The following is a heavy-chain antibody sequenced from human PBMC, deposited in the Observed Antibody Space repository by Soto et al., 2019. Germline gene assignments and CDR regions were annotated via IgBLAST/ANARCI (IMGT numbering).Heavy chain of an antibody. D-gene: IGHD3-3*01. CDR3: ARLSYDFASEDAFDF. Sequence: SETLSLTCTVSGGSISSGDYYWSLNRQPPGKGLEWIGYIYHSGTTNYNPSLKNRVTISVDTSNNRFSLNVNSVTAADTAVYYCARLSYDFASEDAFDFWGQGTMVTVSS. CDR2: IYHSGTT. CDR1: GGSISSGDYY. V-gene: IGHV4-61*08. J-gene: IGHJ3*01.